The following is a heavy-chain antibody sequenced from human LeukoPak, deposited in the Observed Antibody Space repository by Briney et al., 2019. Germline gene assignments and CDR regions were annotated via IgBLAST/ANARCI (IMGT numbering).Heavy chain of an antibody. Sequence: SETLSLTCTVSGGSISSYYWSWIRQPPGKGLEWIGYIYYSGSTNYNPSLKSRVTISVDTSKNQFSLKLSSVTAADTAVYYCASARYGSGSYHARSYHFDYWGQGTLVTVSS. J-gene: IGHJ4*02. CDR1: GGSISSYY. V-gene: IGHV4-59*01. CDR3: ASARYGSGSYHARSYHFDY. CDR2: IYYSGST. D-gene: IGHD3-10*01.